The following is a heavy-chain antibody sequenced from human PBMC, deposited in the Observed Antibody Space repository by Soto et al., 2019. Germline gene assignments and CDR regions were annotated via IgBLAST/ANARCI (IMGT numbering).Heavy chain of an antibody. J-gene: IGHJ4*02. Sequence: QVQLVQSGAEVKKPGASVKVSCKASGYTFTGYYMHWVRQAPGQGLEWMGWINPNSGGTNYAQKFQGWVTMTRDTSISTAYMELSRLRSDDTAVYYCTRDRGYSGYDYLPYYFDYWGQGTLVTVSS. D-gene: IGHD5-12*01. V-gene: IGHV1-2*04. CDR1: GYTFTGYY. CDR2: INPNSGGT. CDR3: TRDRGYSGYDYLPYYFDY.